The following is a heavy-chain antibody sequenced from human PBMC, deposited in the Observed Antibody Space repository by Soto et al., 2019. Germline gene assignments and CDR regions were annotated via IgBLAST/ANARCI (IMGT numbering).Heavy chain of an antibody. CDR2: IWYDGSNK. J-gene: IGHJ4*02. D-gene: IGHD6-13*01. CDR1: GFTFSSYG. CDR3: ARDRGQQRSFDY. Sequence: QVQLVESGGGVVQPGRSLRLSCEASGFTFSSYGMHWVRQAPGKGLEWVAVIWYDGSNKYYADSVKGRFTISRDNSKNTLYLQMNSLRAEDTAVYYCARDRGQQRSFDYWGQGTLVTVSS. V-gene: IGHV3-33*01.